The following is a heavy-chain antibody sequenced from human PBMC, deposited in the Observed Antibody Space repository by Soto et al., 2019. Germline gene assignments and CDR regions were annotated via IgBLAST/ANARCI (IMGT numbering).Heavy chain of an antibody. CDR1: GYSFTSYW. D-gene: IGHD3-22*01. CDR2: IFPGDSDI. CDR3: ARSSSSYHGGLDV. J-gene: IGHJ6*02. V-gene: IGHV5-51*01. Sequence: GESLKISCKGSGYSFTSYWIGWVRQMPGKGLEWMGTIFPGDSDIRYSPPFQGQATISVDKSISTAYLQWSSLKASDTATYFCARSSSSYHGGLDVWGQGTTVTVSS.